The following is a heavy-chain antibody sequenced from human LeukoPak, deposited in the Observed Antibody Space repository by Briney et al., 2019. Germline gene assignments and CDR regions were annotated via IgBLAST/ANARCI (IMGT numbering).Heavy chain of an antibody. J-gene: IGHJ6*03. D-gene: IGHD4-17*01. CDR3: AVGGAADTTAAYYYYYMDV. V-gene: IGHV1-46*01. CDR1: GYTFTSYY. CDR2: INPSGGST. Sequence: ASVKVSCKASGYTFTSYYMHWVRQAPGQGLEWMGIINPSGGSTSYARKFQGRVTMTRDMSTSTVYMELSSLRSEDTAVYYCAVGGAADTTAAYYYYYMDVWGKGTTVTVSS.